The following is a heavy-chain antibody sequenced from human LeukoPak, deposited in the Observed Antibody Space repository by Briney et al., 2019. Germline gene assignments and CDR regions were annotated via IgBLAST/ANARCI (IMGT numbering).Heavy chain of an antibody. Sequence: PGGSLRLSCAASGFTFSSYSMNWVRQAPGKGLEWVSSISSSSSYKYYADSVKGRFTISRDNAKNSLYLQMNSLRAEDTAVYYCAREYQLLFSAMDVWAKGTTVTVSS. D-gene: IGHD2-2*01. J-gene: IGHJ6*03. CDR2: ISSSSSYK. CDR3: AREYQLLFSAMDV. CDR1: GFTFSSYS. V-gene: IGHV3-21*01.